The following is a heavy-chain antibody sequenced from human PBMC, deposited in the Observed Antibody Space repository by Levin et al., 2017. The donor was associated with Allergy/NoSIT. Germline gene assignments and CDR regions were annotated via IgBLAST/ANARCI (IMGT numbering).Heavy chain of an antibody. V-gene: IGHV4-34*01. D-gene: IGHD3-16*02. CDR1: GGSFSGYY. Sequence: SETLSLTCAVYGGSFSGYYWSWIRQPPGKGLEWIGEINHSGSTNYNPSLKSRVTISVDTSKNQFSLKLSSVTAADTAVYYCARVRLGELSIFDYWGQGTLVTVSS. CDR3: ARVRLGELSIFDY. J-gene: IGHJ4*02. CDR2: INHSGST.